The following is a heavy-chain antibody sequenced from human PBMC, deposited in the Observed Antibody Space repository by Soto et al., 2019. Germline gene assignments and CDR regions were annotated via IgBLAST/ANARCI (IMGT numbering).Heavy chain of an antibody. V-gene: IGHV1-2*04. CDR1: GYTFTGYY. J-gene: IGHJ6*02. D-gene: IGHD6-6*01. CDR2: INPNSGGT. CDR3: ARTGARQDYYYGMDV. Sequence: ASVKVSCKASGYTFTGYYMHWVRQAPGQGLEWMGWINPNSGGTNYAQKFQGWVTMTRDTSISTAYMELSRLRSDDTAVYYCARTGARQDYYYGMDVWGQGTTVTVSS.